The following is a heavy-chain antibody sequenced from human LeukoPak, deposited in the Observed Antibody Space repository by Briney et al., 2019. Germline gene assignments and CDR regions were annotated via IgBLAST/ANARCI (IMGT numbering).Heavy chain of an antibody. CDR3: ARQKQWLAVYYFDY. J-gene: IGHJ4*02. D-gene: IGHD6-19*01. CDR2: IKQDGSEK. CDR1: GFTFSSYW. V-gene: IGHV3-7*01. Sequence: GGSLRLSCAASGFTFSSYWMSLVRQAPGKGLEWVANIKQDGSEKYYVDSVKGRFTISRDNAKNSLYLRMNSLRAEDTAVYYCARQKQWLAVYYFDYWGQGTLVTVSS.